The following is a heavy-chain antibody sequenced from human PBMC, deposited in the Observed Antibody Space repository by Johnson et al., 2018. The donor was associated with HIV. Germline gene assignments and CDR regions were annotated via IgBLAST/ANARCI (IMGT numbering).Heavy chain of an antibody. Sequence: VQLVESGGGLVQPGGSLRLSCAASGFTVSSNYMSWVRQAPGKGLEWVSRSNSDGTSTSYADSVKGRFPISRDNGNNTLYLQTNSLRTEDTALYYCTKGKGRGAAGKIGDAFEIWGQGTVVTVAS. CDR3: TKGKGRGAAGKIGDAFEI. J-gene: IGHJ3*02. CDR2: SNSDGTST. D-gene: IGHD6-13*01. V-gene: IGHV3-74*02. CDR1: GFTVSSNY.